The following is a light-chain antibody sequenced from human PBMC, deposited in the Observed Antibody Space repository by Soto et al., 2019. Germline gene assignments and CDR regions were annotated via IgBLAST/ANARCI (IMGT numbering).Light chain of an antibody. CDR3: YSYSAYTTLWV. CDR2: GVS. V-gene: IGLV2-14*01. Sequence: QSALTQPASVSGSPGQSITISCTGTASDISNYNYVSWYQVHPGKAPKLLIYGVSNRPSGVSNRFSGSKSGNAASLTISGLQAEDEADYYCYSYSAYTTLWVFGGGTKLTVL. J-gene: IGLJ3*02. CDR1: ASDISNYNY.